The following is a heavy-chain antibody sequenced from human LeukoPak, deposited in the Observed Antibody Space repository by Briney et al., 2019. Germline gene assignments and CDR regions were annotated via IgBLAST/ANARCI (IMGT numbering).Heavy chain of an antibody. CDR1: GGSISSYY. D-gene: IGHD2-15*01. Sequence: PSETLSLTCTVSGGSISSYYWSWIRQPAGKGLEWIGRIYTSGSTNYNPSLKSRVTMSVDTSKNQFSLKLSSVTAADTAVYYCARPYCIGTKCFHLDNWGQGTLVTVSS. CDR3: ARPYCIGTKCFHLDN. J-gene: IGHJ4*02. V-gene: IGHV4-4*07. CDR2: IYTSGST.